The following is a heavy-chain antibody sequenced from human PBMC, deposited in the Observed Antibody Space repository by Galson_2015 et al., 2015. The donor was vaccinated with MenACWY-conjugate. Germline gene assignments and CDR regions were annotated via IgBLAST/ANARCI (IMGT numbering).Heavy chain of an antibody. J-gene: IGHJ4*02. CDR1: GAPLGGYY. Sequence: SETLSLTCTVSGAPLGGYYWSWIRQSPGRRLEWIGYIFFSGTTNYNPSIKSRVIISVDTSKNQFSLRLSSVTAADTAVYYCAGSLISRPGTVDYWGQGSPVIVSS. CDR3: AGSLISRPGTVDY. V-gene: IGHV4-59*08. D-gene: IGHD3-16*01. CDR2: IFFSGTT.